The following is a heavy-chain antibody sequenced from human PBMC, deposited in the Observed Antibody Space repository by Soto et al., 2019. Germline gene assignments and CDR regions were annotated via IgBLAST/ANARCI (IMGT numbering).Heavy chain of an antibody. Sequence: EASVKVSCKASGGTFSSYAISWVRQAPGQGLEWMGGIIPIFGTANYAQKFQGRVTITADKSTSTAYMELSSLRSEDTAVYYCARSSGDYVWGSYRPRIHFDYWGQGTLVTVSS. J-gene: IGHJ4*02. V-gene: IGHV1-69*06. CDR1: GGTFSSYA. CDR3: ARSSGDYVWGSYRPRIHFDY. CDR2: IIPIFGTA. D-gene: IGHD3-16*02.